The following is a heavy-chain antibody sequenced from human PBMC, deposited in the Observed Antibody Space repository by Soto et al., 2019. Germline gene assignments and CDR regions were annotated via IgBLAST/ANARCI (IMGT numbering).Heavy chain of an antibody. V-gene: IGHV3-7*01. D-gene: IGHD6-19*01. CDR3: ARVAYGNGWSVDH. CDR1: GFPISTYW. Sequence: GXPLSLSCSASGFPISTYWMSWVSQVPGKGLEWVANIKQDGSEKYYVDSVKGRFTLSRDNAQNSLQLQMNSLRAEDTAIDFCARVAYGNGWSVDHWGQGTLVTISS. J-gene: IGHJ4*01. CDR2: IKQDGSEK.